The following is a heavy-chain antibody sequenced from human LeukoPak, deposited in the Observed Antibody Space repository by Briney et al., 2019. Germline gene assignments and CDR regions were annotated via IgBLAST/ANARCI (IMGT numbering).Heavy chain of an antibody. CDR1: GFTFTSSA. Sequence: EASVKVSCKASGFTFTSSAMQWVRPARGQRLAWIGWIVVGSGNTNYAQKFQERVTLTRDMSTSTAYMELSSLRSEDTAVYYCAAGWYSGSYYPPANIDYWSQGTLVTVSS. J-gene: IGHJ4*02. CDR3: AAGWYSGSYYPPANIDY. D-gene: IGHD1-26*01. V-gene: IGHV1-58*02. CDR2: IVVGSGNT.